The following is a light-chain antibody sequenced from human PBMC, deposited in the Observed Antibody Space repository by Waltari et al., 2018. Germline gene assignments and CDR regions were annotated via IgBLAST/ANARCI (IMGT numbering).Light chain of an antibody. V-gene: IGKV3-15*01. J-gene: IGKJ3*01. Sequence: EVVMTQSPATVPVSPGQTATLPCRASQSINSYLAWYQQKPGQAPRLLIYGASTRATGIPARFSGSGSGTDFTLTISSLQSEDFAIYYCQQYNKWPLTFGPGTKVHF. CDR3: QQYNKWPLT. CDR2: GAS. CDR1: QSINSY.